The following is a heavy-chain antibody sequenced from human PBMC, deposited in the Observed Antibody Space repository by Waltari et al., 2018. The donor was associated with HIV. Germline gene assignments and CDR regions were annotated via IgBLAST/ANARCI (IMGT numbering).Heavy chain of an antibody. D-gene: IGHD3-10*01. CDR1: AFAFSGYA. Sequence: EVQLLGLGGGLVQPGGSLRRSCAASAFAFSGYALGWVRQAPGKGLEWVSAISGSGGSTYYADSVKGRFTISRDNSKNTLYLQMNSLRAEDTAVYYCAKSQGSGTYYYGMDVWGQGTTVTVSS. CDR3: AKSQGSGTYYYGMDV. V-gene: IGHV3-23*01. J-gene: IGHJ6*02. CDR2: ISGSGGST.